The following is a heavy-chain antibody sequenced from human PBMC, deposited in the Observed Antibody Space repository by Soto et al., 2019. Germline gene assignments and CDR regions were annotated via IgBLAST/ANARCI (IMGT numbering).Heavy chain of an antibody. CDR3: AGRGGLRYCSSTSCLNWFDP. Sequence: QLQLQESGPGLVKPSETLSLTCTVSGGSISSSSYYWGWIRQPPGKGLEWIGSIYYSGSTYYNPSLKSRVTISVDTSKNQFSLKLSSVTAADTAVYYCAGRGGLRYCSSTSCLNWFDPWGQGTLVTVSS. CDR2: IYYSGST. CDR1: GGSISSSSYY. D-gene: IGHD2-2*01. V-gene: IGHV4-39*01. J-gene: IGHJ5*02.